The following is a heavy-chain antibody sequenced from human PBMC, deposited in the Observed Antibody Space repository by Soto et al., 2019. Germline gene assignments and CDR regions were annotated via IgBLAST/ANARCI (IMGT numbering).Heavy chain of an antibody. Sequence: QVQLVQSGAEVKKPGSSVKVSCKASGGTFSSYTISWVRQAPGQGLEWMGRIIPILGIANYAQKFQGRVTITADKSTSTAYMERSSLRSEDTAVYYCARGGVAAAGTSWDYWGQGTLVTVSS. J-gene: IGHJ4*02. CDR2: IIPILGIA. CDR3: ARGGVAAAGTSWDY. D-gene: IGHD6-13*01. CDR1: GGTFSSYT. V-gene: IGHV1-69*02.